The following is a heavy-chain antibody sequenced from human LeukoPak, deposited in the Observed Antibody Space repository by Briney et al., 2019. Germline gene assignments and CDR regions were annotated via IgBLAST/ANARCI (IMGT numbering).Heavy chain of an antibody. Sequence: GGSLRLSCAASGFTFSSYSMNWVRQAPGKGLEWVSSISSSSSYIYYADSVKGRFTISRDNAKNSLYLQMNSLRAEDTAVYYCARLGGTGTYFDYWGQGTLVTVSS. D-gene: IGHD3-16*01. CDR3: ARLGGTGTYFDY. CDR1: GFTFSSYS. V-gene: IGHV3-21*01. J-gene: IGHJ4*02. CDR2: ISSSSSYI.